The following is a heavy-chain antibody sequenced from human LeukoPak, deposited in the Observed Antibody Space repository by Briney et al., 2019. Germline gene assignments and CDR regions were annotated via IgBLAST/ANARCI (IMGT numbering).Heavy chain of an antibody. CDR3: ARDPYYYDSSGYC. V-gene: IGHV3-21*01. Sequence: PGGSLRLSCAASGFTFSSYSMNWVRQAPGKGLEWVSSTSSSSYIYYADSVKGRFTISRDNAKNSLYLQMNSLRAEDTAVYYCARDPYYYDSSGYCWGQGTLVTVSS. J-gene: IGHJ4*02. CDR1: GFTFSSYS. CDR2: TSSSSYI. D-gene: IGHD3-22*01.